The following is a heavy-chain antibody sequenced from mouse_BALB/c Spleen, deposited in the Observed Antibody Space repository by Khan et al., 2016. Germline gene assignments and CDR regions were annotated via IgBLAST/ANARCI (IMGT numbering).Heavy chain of an antibody. CDR2: ILPGNGST. Sequence: QVQLQQSGAELMKPGASVKISCKATGYRFSSYWIEWVKQRPGHGLEWIGEILPGNGSTNYNEKFKGKATFTADTSSNTAYMQLSSLTSEDSAVKYCARGAALLENAMDYWGQGTSATVSS. CDR3: ARGAALLENAMDY. CDR1: GYRFSSYW. J-gene: IGHJ4*01. V-gene: IGHV1-9*01. D-gene: IGHD2-10*01.